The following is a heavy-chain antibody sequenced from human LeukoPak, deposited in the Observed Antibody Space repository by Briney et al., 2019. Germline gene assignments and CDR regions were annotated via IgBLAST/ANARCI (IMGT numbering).Heavy chain of an antibody. CDR3: ARPPYYYESSGYYYFDY. CDR1: GGSISSYY. CDR2: IYYSGST. V-gene: IGHV4-59*01. J-gene: IGHJ4*02. D-gene: IGHD3-22*01. Sequence: SETLSLTCTVSGGSISSYYWSWIRQPPGKGLEWIGYIYYSGSTNYNPSLKSRVTISVDTSKNQFSLKLSSVTAADTAVYYCARPPYYYESSGYYYFDYWGQGTLVTVSS.